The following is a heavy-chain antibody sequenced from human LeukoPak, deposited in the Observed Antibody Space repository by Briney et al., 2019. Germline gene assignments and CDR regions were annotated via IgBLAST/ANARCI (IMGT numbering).Heavy chain of an antibody. CDR2: IIPIFGTA. D-gene: IGHD6-19*01. V-gene: IGHV1-69*06. J-gene: IGHJ4*02. CDR3: ARGGEGRIWYSCGWDGLDY. Sequence: ASVKVSCKASGGTFSSYAISWVRQAPGQGLEWMGGIIPIFGTANYAQKFQGRVTITADKSTSTAYMELSSLRSEDTAVYYCARGGEGRIWYSCGWDGLDYWGQGTLVTVSS. CDR1: GGTFSSYA.